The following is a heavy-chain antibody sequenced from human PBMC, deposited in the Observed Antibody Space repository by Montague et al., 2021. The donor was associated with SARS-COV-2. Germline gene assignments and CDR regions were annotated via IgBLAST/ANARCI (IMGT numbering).Heavy chain of an antibody. J-gene: IGHJ4*02. CDR3: ASQPIPVTGSGEFDY. D-gene: IGHD6-19*01. CDR2: IFYSGST. V-gene: IGHV4-39*01. Sequence: SETLSLTCTVSGSFISSETHYWGWIRQPPGKGLEWVGSIFYSGSTYYNSSLKSRVSISVDTSKNQFSLRLRSVTAADTAVYYCASQPIPVTGSGEFDYWGPGTLVTVSS. CDR1: GSFISSETHY.